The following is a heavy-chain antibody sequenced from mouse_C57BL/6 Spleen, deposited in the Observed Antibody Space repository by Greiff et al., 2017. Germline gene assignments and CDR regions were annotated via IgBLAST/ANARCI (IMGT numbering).Heavy chain of an antibody. CDR2: IHPNSGST. V-gene: IGHV1-64*01. CDR1: GYTFTSYW. CDR3: AREGLYDGYSYFDY. J-gene: IGHJ2*01. D-gene: IGHD2-3*01. Sequence: VQLQQSGAELVKPGASVKLSCKASGYTFTSYWMHWVKQRPGQGLEWIGMIHPNSGSTNYNEKFKSKATLTVDKSSSTAYMQLSSLTSEDSAVYYCAREGLYDGYSYFDYWGQGTTLTVSS.